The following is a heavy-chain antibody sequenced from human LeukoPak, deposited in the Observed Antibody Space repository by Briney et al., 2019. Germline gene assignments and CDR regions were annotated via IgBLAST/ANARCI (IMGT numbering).Heavy chain of an antibody. CDR3: AKDTSGVRGWFDY. D-gene: IGHD2-8*01. CDR2: ISWNSGSI. V-gene: IGHV3-9*01. CDR1: GFTFDDYA. Sequence: PGGSLRLSCAASGFTFDDYAMHWVRQAPGKGLEWVSGISWNSGSIGYADSVKGRFTISRDNAKNSLYLQMNSLRAEDTALYYCAKDTSGVRGWFDYWGQGTLVTVSS. J-gene: IGHJ5*01.